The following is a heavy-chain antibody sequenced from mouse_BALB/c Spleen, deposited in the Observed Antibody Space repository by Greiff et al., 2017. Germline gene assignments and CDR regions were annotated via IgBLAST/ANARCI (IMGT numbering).Heavy chain of an antibody. V-gene: IGHV1-9*01. CDR3: ASRNLAY. J-gene: IGHJ3*01. Sequence: VQLQQSGAELMKPGASVTISCKATGYTFSSYWIERVKQRPGHGLEWIGEILPGSGSTNYNEKFKGKATFTADTSSNTAYMQLSSLTSEDSAVYYCASRNLAYWGRGTLVTVSA. CDR2: ILPGSGST. CDR1: GYTFSSYW.